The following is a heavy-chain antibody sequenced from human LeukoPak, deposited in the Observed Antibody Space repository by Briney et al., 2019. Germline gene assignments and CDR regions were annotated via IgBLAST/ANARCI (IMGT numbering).Heavy chain of an antibody. V-gene: IGHV4-39*07. CDR3: ARGRVYCSGGSCLYYYYYGMDV. Sequence: SETLSLTCTVSGGSISSSSYYWGWIRQPPGKGLEWIGSIYYSGSTYYNPSLKSRVTISVDTSKNQFSLKLSSVTAADTAVYYCARGRVYCSGGSCLYYYYYGMDVWGQGTTVTVSS. J-gene: IGHJ6*02. D-gene: IGHD2-15*01. CDR1: GGSISSSSYY. CDR2: IYYSGST.